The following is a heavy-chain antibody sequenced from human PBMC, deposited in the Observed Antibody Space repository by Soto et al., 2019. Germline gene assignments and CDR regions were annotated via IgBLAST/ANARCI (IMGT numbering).Heavy chain of an antibody. CDR2: INAGIGNT. CDR3: ARDPTLVGATWGAPDAFDL. CDR1: GYTFTSYS. Sequence: ASVKVSCKASGYTFTSYSMHWVRQAPEQGLEWMGWINAGIGNTNYSQKLQGRVPITRATSATTAYMELSSLRSEDTAVYYCARDPTLVGATWGAPDAFDLWGQGTMVTVSS. V-gene: IGHV1-3*01. D-gene: IGHD1-26*01. J-gene: IGHJ3*01.